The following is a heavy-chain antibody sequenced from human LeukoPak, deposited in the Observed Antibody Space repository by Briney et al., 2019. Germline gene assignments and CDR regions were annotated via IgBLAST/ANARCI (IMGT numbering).Heavy chain of an antibody. CDR1: GFTFSSYS. Sequence: GGSLRLSCAASGFTFSSYSMNWVRQAPGKGLEWVAVIWYDGSNKYYADSVKGRFTISRDNSKNTLYLQMNSLRAEDTAVYYCARDPEMATIWGFDYWGQGTLVTVSS. CDR2: IWYDGSNK. J-gene: IGHJ4*02. V-gene: IGHV3-33*08. CDR3: ARDPEMATIWGFDY. D-gene: IGHD5-24*01.